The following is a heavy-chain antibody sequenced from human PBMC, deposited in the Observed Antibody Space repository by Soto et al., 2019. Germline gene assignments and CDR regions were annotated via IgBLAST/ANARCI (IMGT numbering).Heavy chain of an antibody. Sequence: GGSLRLSCAASGFTFSPYSMNWVRQAPGKGLEWVSSISSNSRYISYADYLKGRFTISRDNTKNSLYLQLNSLRAEDTAGYYCASSRYCSGGSCYSGGYYYYAMDFWGQGTTVTVSS. CDR2: ISSNSRYI. J-gene: IGHJ6*02. CDR3: ASSRYCSGGSCYSGGYYYYAMDF. D-gene: IGHD2-15*01. V-gene: IGHV3-21*01. CDR1: GFTFSPYS.